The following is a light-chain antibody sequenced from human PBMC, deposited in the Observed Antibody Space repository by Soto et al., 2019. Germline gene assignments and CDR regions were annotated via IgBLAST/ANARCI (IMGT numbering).Light chain of an antibody. Sequence: EIVLTQSPATLSLSPGERATLSCRASPSVTNYLAWYQQKPGQAPRLLIYGSSTRAPGTPDRFSASGSGTDFTLTINTLEPEDFAVYFCQRYGRSQWTFGQGTKVDIK. CDR1: PSVTNY. V-gene: IGKV3-20*01. CDR2: GSS. J-gene: IGKJ1*01. CDR3: QRYGRSQWT.